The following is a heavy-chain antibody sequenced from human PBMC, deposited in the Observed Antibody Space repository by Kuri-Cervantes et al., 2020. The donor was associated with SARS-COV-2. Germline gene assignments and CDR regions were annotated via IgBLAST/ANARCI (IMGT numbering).Heavy chain of an antibody. CDR2: IYYSGST. Sequence: SETLSLTCAVYGGSFSGYYWSWIRQPPGKGLEWIGYIYYSGSTNYNPSLKSRVTISVDTSKNQFSLKLSSVTAADTAVYYCARGVAGNWFDPWGQGTLVTVSS. CDR3: ARGVAGNWFDP. V-gene: IGHV4-59*01. J-gene: IGHJ5*02. D-gene: IGHD2-15*01. CDR1: GGSFSGYY.